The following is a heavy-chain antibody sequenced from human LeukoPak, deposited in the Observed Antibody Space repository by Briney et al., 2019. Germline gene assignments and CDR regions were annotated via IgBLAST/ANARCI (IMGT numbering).Heavy chain of an antibody. J-gene: IGHJ4*02. Sequence: PGGSLRLSCTAFGFTFSRYWMHWVRQAPGKGLEWVSSISTSSTYIYYADSVKGRFTISRDNAKNSLYLQMNSLRAEDTAGYYCARCGGPIVVDFDYWGQGTLVTVSS. CDR2: ISTSSTYI. D-gene: IGHD3-22*01. CDR1: GFTFSRYW. CDR3: ARCGGPIVVDFDY. V-gene: IGHV3-21*01.